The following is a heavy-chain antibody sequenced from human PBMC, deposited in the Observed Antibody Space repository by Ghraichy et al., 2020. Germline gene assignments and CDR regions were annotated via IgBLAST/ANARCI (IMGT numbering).Heavy chain of an antibody. J-gene: IGHJ3*02. CDR3: ARGSIVGGTVKYASDI. CDR1: GYTFRDYY. CDR2: INPNSGGT. D-gene: IGHD3-3*02. V-gene: IGHV1-2*02. Sequence: ASVKDSCKSSGYTFRDYYLQWVRQAPGQGLETMGWINPNSGGTNYAQKFQGRVTMTSDTSITTAYMELSRVTSDDTAVYYCARGSIVGGTVKYASDIWGQGTLVTVSS.